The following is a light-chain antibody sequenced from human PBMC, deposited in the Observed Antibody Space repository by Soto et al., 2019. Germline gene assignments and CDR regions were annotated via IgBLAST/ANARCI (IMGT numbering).Light chain of an antibody. CDR1: SSDVGGYNY. V-gene: IGLV2-14*01. CDR2: DVS. J-gene: IGLJ2*01. Sequence: QSALTQPASVSGSPGQSITISCTGTSSDVGGYNYVSWYQQHPGKAPNLIIFDVSNRPSGVSNRFSGSKSGNSASLTISGPQAEEEADYYCSSYTGSNPPVVFGGGTKVTAL. CDR3: SSYTGSNPPVV.